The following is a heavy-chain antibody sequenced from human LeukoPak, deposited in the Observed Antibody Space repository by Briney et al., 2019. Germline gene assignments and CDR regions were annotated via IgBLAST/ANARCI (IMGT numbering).Heavy chain of an antibody. J-gene: IGHJ4*02. CDR2: ISSSSTTI. CDR3: ARDKGVDGYYYFDY. Sequence: GGSLRLSCAASGFSLNTYSMNWVRQAPGKGLEWVSYISSSSTTIYYADSVKGRFTISRDNAKNSVYLQMNSLRAEDTAVYYCARDKGVDGYYYFDYWGQGTLVTVSS. V-gene: IGHV3-48*04. D-gene: IGHD5-24*01. CDR1: GFSLNTYS.